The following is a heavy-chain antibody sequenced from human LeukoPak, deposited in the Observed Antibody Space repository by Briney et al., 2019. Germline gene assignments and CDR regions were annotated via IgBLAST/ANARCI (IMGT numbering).Heavy chain of an antibody. CDR3: AKDYYDSSGYHSKMYYFDY. CDR2: IRYDGSNK. CDR1: GFTFSSYG. D-gene: IGHD3-22*01. J-gene: IGHJ4*02. V-gene: IGHV3-30*02. Sequence: SGGSLRLSCAASGFTFSSYGMHWVRQAPGKGLEWVAFIRYDGSNKYYADSVKGRFTISRDNSKNTLYLQMNSLRAEDTAVYYCAKDYYDSSGYHSKMYYFDYWGQGTLVTVSS.